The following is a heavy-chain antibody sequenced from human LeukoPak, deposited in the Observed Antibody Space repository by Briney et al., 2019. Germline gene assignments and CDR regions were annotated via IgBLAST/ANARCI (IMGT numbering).Heavy chain of an antibody. Sequence: GGSLRLSCAASGFTFSSYSMNWVRQAPGKGLEWVSSISSGSKYIYNADSVKGRFTISRDNAKNSLYLQMNSLRAEDTAVYYCAIAGEYGSGSYLDYWGQGTLVTVSS. V-gene: IGHV3-21*01. J-gene: IGHJ4*02. CDR1: GFTFSSYS. CDR3: AIAGEYGSGSYLDY. D-gene: IGHD3-10*01. CDR2: ISSGSKYI.